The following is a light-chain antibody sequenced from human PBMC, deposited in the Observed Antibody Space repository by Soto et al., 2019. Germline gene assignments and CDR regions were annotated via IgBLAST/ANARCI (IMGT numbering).Light chain of an antibody. Sequence: QSVLTQAPSVSGAPGQRVSISCTGSSSNIGAGYDVHWYQQLPGTAPKLLIYGNSNRPSGVPDRFSGSKSGTSASLAITGLQAGDEADYYCQSYDSSLSVLYVFGTGTKVSAL. CDR3: QSYDSSLSVLYV. CDR1: SSNIGAGYD. J-gene: IGLJ1*01. V-gene: IGLV1-40*01. CDR2: GNS.